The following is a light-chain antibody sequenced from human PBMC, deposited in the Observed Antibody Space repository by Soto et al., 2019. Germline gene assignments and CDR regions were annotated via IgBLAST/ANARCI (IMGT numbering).Light chain of an antibody. CDR1: QSINTF. CDR2: AAS. Sequence: DIQMTQSPSSLSASVGDRVSITCRASQSINTFLSWYQQKPGKAPKILIYAASSLQSGVPSRFSASGSGTDFTLTISSLQPEDFATYFCQQSYNTPITFGQGTRLEIK. CDR3: QQSYNTPIT. V-gene: IGKV1-39*01. J-gene: IGKJ5*01.